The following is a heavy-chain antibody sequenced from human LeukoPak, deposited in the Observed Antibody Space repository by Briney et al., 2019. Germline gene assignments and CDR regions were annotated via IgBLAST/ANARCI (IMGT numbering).Heavy chain of an antibody. CDR1: GGSISSGGYY. Sequence: SETLSLTCTVSGGSISSGGYYWSWIRQPPGRGLEWIGYIYHSGSTYYNPSLKSRVTISVDRSKNQFSLELSSVTAADTAVYYCARVPGGQIDYWGQGTLVTVSS. CDR3: ARVPGGQIDY. J-gene: IGHJ4*02. CDR2: IYHSGST. V-gene: IGHV4-30-2*01. D-gene: IGHD3-16*01.